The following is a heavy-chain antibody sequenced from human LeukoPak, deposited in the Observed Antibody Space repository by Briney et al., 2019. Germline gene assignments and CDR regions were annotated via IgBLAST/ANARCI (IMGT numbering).Heavy chain of an antibody. J-gene: IGHJ4*02. CDR3: ARVRRASGSWGYFDY. Sequence: VASVKVSCKASGGTFSSYAISWVRQAPGQGLEWMGWINPNSGGTNYAQKFQGRVTMTRDTSISTAYMELSRLRSDDTAVYYCARVRRASGSWGYFDYWGQRTLVTVSS. CDR1: GGTFSSYA. CDR2: INPNSGGT. D-gene: IGHD1-26*01. V-gene: IGHV1-2*02.